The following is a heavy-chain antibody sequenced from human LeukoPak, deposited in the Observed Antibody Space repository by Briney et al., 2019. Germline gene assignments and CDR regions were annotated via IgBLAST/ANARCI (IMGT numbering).Heavy chain of an antibody. J-gene: IGHJ4*02. Sequence: GGSLRLSCAASGFTFSSYDMNWVRQAPGKGLEWVSYISKTGSTIYYADSVKGRFTISRDNAKNSLYLQMNSLRAEDTAVYYCARAYYYFDYWGQGTLVTVSS. CDR1: GFTFSSYD. CDR3: ARAYYYFDY. V-gene: IGHV3-48*03. D-gene: IGHD1-26*01. CDR2: ISKTGSTI.